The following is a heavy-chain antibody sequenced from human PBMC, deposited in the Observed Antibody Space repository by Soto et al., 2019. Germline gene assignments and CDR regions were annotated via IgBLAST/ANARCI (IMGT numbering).Heavy chain of an antibody. D-gene: IGHD4-17*01. CDR3: ARDYYGGNSRPHFDY. V-gene: IGHV1-69*13. J-gene: IGHJ4*02. CDR2: IIPIFGTA. CDR1: GGTFSSYA. Sequence: SVKVSCKASGGTFSSYAISWVRQAPGQGLEWMGGIIPIFGTANYAQKFQGRVTITADESTSTAYMELSSLRSEDTAVYYCARDYYGGNSRPHFDYWGQGTLVTVSS.